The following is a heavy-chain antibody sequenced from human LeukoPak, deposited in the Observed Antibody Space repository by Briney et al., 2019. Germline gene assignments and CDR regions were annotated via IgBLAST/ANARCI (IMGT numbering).Heavy chain of an antibody. V-gene: IGHV1-18*04. CDR1: GYTFTSYG. D-gene: IGHD3-22*01. CDR3: ARDDSSGYYATYFDY. J-gene: IGHJ4*02. CDR2: ISAYNGNT. Sequence: GASVRVSYKASGYTFTSYGISGVRQAPGQGLEWMGWISAYNGNTNYTQKLQGRVTMTTDTSTSTAYMELRSLRSDDTAVYYCARDDSSGYYATYFDYWGQGTLVTVSS.